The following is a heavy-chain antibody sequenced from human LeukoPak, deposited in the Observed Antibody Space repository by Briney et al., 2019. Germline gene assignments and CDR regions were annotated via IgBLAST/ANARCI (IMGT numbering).Heavy chain of an antibody. Sequence: SETLSLTCTVSGGSISSYYWSWIRQPPGKGLEWIGYIYYSGSTNYNPSLKSRVTISVDTSKNQFSLKLSSVTAADTAVYYCARVSSLRYFDWLLVQPADYWGQGTLVTVSS. V-gene: IGHV4-59*01. CDR1: GGSISSYY. CDR3: ARVSSLRYFDWLLVQPADY. J-gene: IGHJ4*02. CDR2: IYYSGST. D-gene: IGHD3-9*01.